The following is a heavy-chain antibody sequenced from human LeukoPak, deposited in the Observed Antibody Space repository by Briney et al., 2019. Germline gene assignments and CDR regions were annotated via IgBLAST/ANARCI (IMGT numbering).Heavy chain of an antibody. J-gene: IGHJ3*02. Sequence: SETLYLTCTVSGGSISSGSYYWSWIRQPAGKGLEWIGRIYISGSTNYNPSLKRRVTISVDTSKNQFSLKLSSVTAADTAVYYCARDRSYYLGDAFDIWGQGTMLTVSS. CDR2: IYISGST. D-gene: IGHD1-26*01. CDR3: ARDRSYYLGDAFDI. V-gene: IGHV4-61*02. CDR1: GGSISSGSYY.